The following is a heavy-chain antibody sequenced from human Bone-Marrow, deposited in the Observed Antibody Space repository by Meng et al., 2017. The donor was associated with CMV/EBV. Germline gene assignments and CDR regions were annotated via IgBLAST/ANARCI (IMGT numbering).Heavy chain of an antibody. CDR3: ARARVDIVGATTFDY. D-gene: IGHD1-26*01. CDR1: GFTFSSYS. Sequence: GGSLRLSCAASGFTFSSYSMNWVRQAPGKGLEWVSSISSSSSYIYYADSVKGRFTISRDNAKNSLYLQMNSLRAEDTAVYYCARARVDIVGATTFDYWGQGTLVTV. J-gene: IGHJ4*02. V-gene: IGHV3-21*01. CDR2: ISSSSSYI.